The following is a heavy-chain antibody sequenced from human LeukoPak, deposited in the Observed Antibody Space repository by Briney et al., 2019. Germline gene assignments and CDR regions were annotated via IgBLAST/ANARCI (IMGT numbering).Heavy chain of an antibody. CDR3: ARNLRYSGSHLFDP. Sequence: SETLSLTCTVSGVSMSSYYWSWIRQPPGKGLEWIGYLYHSGSANYNPSLKSRVTISVDTFKNQFYLKLSSMTAADTDFYYCARNLRYSGSHLFDPWGQGTLVSVSS. CDR1: GVSMSSYY. V-gene: IGHV4-59*01. D-gene: IGHD5-18*01. J-gene: IGHJ5*02. CDR2: LYHSGSA.